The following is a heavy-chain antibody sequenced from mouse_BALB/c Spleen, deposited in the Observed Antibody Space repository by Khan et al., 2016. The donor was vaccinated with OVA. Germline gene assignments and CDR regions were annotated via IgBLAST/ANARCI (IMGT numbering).Heavy chain of an antibody. V-gene: IGHV3-2*02. D-gene: IGHD1-1*01. CDR2: ISYSGVT. Sequence: EVKLEESGPGLVKPSQSLSLTCTVTGYSITSGYAWNWIRQFPGNKLEWMGYISYSGVTSYTPSLKSRISITRDTSKNQFFLQLNTVTTEYTATYYWARGNYYEYYFDYWGQGTTRTVSS. CDR3: ARGNYYEYYFDY. CDR1: GYSITSGYA. J-gene: IGHJ2*01.